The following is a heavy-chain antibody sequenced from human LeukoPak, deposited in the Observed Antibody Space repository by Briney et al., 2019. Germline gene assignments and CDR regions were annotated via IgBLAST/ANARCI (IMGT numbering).Heavy chain of an antibody. CDR3: SRSFYDSSGYANFDC. D-gene: IGHD3-22*01. CDR1: GYTFSTYS. Sequence: PGXSLRLSCAVSGYTFSTYSRNWVRQAQGKGVEWVSFISSGSSKIYYADSVKGRFTISRDNGKNSLYLKMNSLRADDTAVYFCSRSFYDSSGYANFDCWGQGALVTVSS. CDR2: ISSGSSKI. V-gene: IGHV3-21*06. J-gene: IGHJ4*02.